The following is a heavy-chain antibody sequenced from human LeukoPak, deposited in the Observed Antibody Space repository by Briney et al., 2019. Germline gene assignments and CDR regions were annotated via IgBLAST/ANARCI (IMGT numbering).Heavy chain of an antibody. CDR3: ARPPPDYYDILTGYAPSDAFDI. D-gene: IGHD3-9*01. CDR1: GGSISSSSYY. V-gene: IGHV4-39*01. CDR2: IYYSGST. J-gene: IGHJ3*02. Sequence: SETLSLTCTVSGGSISSSSYYWGWIRQPPGKGLEWIGSIYYSGSTYYNPSLKSRVTISVDTSKNQFSLKLSSVTAADTAVYYCARPPPDYYDILTGYAPSDAFDIWGQGTMVTVSS.